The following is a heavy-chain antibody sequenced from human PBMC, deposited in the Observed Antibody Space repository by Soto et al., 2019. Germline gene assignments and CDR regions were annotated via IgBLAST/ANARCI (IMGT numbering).Heavy chain of an antibody. Sequence: LRLSCAASGFTFGDYWMHWVRQPPGKGPEWVSRMTGDGRTTQYADSVRGRFTASRDTSIRTAYMELSRLTSDDTAVYYCEAFTRTPASFWGQGTLVTVSS. CDR2: MTGDGRTT. D-gene: IGHD2-2*01. CDR1: GFTFGDYW. J-gene: IGHJ4*02. CDR3: EAFTRTPASF. V-gene: IGHV3-74*03.